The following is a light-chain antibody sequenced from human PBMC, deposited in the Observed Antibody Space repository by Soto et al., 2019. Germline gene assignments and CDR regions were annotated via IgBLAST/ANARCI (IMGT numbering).Light chain of an antibody. J-gene: IGLJ1*01. Sequence: QSVLTQPASVSGSPGQSITISCTGSGSDVGGYKFVSWYQQHPGKVPRLMIYEVTERPSGVSNRFSGSRSGNTASLTISGLKAEDEADYYCCSAVGTRTYLFATGTKIT. V-gene: IGLV2-23*02. CDR3: CSAVGTRTYL. CDR2: EVT. CDR1: GSDVGGYKF.